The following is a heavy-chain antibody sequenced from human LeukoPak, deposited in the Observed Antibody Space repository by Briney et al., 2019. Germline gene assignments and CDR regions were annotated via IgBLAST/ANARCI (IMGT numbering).Heavy chain of an antibody. Sequence: GGSLRLSRAASGFPFGSYSMNWVRQAPGKGLEWVAYIISGSNTIYYSDSVKGRFTISRDNAKNSLYLQMNSLRAEDTAVYYCAREEGIAARRSDYYYYMDVWGKGTTVTVSS. J-gene: IGHJ6*03. CDR1: GFPFGSYS. D-gene: IGHD6-6*01. CDR2: IISGSNTI. V-gene: IGHV3-48*04. CDR3: AREEGIAARRSDYYYYMDV.